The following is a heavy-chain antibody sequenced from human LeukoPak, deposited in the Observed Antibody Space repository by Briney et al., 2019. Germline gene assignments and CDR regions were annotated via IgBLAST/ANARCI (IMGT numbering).Heavy chain of an antibody. CDR1: GGSISSYY. CDR3: ARDLDGDLVREWYFDY. V-gene: IGHV4-4*07. D-gene: IGHD3-10*01. Sequence: SSETLSLTCTVSGGSISSYYWSWIRQPAGKGLEWIGRIYTSGSTNYNPSLKSRVTMSVDTSKNQFSLKLSSVTAADTAVYYCARDLDGDLVREWYFDYRGQGTLVTVSS. J-gene: IGHJ4*02. CDR2: IYTSGST.